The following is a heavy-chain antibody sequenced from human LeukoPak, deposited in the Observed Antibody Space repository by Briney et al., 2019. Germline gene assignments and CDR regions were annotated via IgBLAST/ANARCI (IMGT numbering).Heavy chain of an antibody. V-gene: IGHV3-30*02. J-gene: IGHJ4*02. CDR1: GFTFSTYG. CDR3: AKALGGYYYFDF. CDR2: IRYDADNE. Sequence: GGSLRLSCAASGFTFSTYGMHWVRQAPGKELEWVAFIRYDADNEYYADSVRGRFTISRDNSKNTLFLQMNSLRAEDTAVYYCAKALGGYYYFDFWGQGTLVTVSS. D-gene: IGHD2-21*02.